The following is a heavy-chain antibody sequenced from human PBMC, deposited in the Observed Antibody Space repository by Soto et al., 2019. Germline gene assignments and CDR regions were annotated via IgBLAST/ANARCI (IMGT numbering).Heavy chain of an antibody. CDR2: MNPNSGNT. CDR1: GYTFTSYD. CDR3: AREIRYYDSSGYYAIDAFDI. V-gene: IGHV1-8*01. D-gene: IGHD3-22*01. Sequence: GASVKVSCKASGYTFTSYDINWVRQATGQGLEWMGWMNPNSGNTGYAQKFQGRVTMTRNTSISTAYMELRSLRSDDTAVYYCAREIRYYDSSGYYAIDAFDIWGQGTMVTVSS. J-gene: IGHJ3*02.